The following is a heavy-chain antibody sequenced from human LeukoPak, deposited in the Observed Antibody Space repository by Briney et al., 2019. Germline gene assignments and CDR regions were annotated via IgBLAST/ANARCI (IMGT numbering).Heavy chain of an antibody. CDR3: ARQDIAVADHDAFDI. J-gene: IGHJ3*02. CDR2: IYPGDSDT. D-gene: IGHD6-19*01. Sequence: GESLKISCKGSGYSFTSYWIGWVRQMPGKGLEWMEIIYPGDSDTRYSPSFQGQVTISADKSISTAYLQWSSLKASDTAMYYCARQDIAVADHDAFDIWGQGTMVTVSS. V-gene: IGHV5-51*01. CDR1: GYSFTSYW.